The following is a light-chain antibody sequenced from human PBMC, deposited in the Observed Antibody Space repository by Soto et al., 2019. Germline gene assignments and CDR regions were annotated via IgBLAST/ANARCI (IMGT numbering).Light chain of an antibody. Sequence: DIQMTQSPSTLSASVGDRVTITCRASQSFTTWLAWYQQKPGRVPELLIYDASNLQSGVPSRFSGSGGGTDFTLAISSLQPDDFATYYCQQYNSYPLTVGGGTKVEIK. J-gene: IGKJ4*01. CDR1: QSFTTW. CDR3: QQYNSYPLT. V-gene: IGKV1-5*01. CDR2: DAS.